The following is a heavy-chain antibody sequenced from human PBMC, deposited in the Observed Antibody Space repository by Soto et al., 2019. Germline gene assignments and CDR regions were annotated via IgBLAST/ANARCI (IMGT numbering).Heavy chain of an antibody. CDR3: ARGGYSGLSY. Sequence: QVQLQQWGAGLLKPSETLSLTCAVYGGSFSGYYWSWIRQPPGKGLEWIGEINHSGSTNYNPSLKSRVTISVDTPKNQFSLKLSSVTAADTAVYYCARGGYSGLSYWGQGTLVTVSS. CDR1: GGSFSGYY. V-gene: IGHV4-34*01. D-gene: IGHD6-13*01. J-gene: IGHJ4*02. CDR2: INHSGST.